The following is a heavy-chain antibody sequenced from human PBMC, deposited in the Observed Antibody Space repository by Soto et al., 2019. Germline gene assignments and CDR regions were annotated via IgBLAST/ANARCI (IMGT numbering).Heavy chain of an antibody. Sequence: QVQLVESGGGVVQPGRSLRLSCAASGFTFSRYGRHWVRQAPGKGLEWVAVIWYDGSQDYNADSVKGRFTISRDKSKNTLYLQMNSLRAADTAVYYCARDDYSNHYSLYDLDFWGPGTLVTVSS. CDR3: ARDDYSNHYSLYDLDF. V-gene: IGHV3-33*01. CDR2: IWYDGSQD. CDR1: GFTFSRYG. D-gene: IGHD2-8*01. J-gene: IGHJ4*02.